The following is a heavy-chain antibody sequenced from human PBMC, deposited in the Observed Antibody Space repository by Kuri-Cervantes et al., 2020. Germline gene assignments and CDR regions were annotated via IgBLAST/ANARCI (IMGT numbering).Heavy chain of an antibody. D-gene: IGHD3-10*01. CDR3: ARATGLLWFWDYYYGMDV. V-gene: IGHV1-18*01. Sequence: ASVKVSCKASGYTFTSYGISWVRQAPGQGLEWMGWISAYNGNTNYAQKLQGRVTMTTDTSTSTAYMELRSLRSVDTAVYYCARATGLLWFWDYYYGMDVWGQGTTVTVSS. CDR1: GYTFTSYG. J-gene: IGHJ6*02. CDR2: ISAYNGNT.